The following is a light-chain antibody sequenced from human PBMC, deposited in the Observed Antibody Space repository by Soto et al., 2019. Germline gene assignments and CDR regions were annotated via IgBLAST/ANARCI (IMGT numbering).Light chain of an antibody. CDR2: AAS. CDR3: QHYNSYSEA. V-gene: IGKV1-16*01. CDR1: QDIRNY. Sequence: DIQMTQSPSSLSASVGDRVTITCRASQDIRNYFNWYQQKPGKAPKLLIHAASSLQSGVPSRFSGSGSGTEFTLTISSLQPDDFATYYCQHYNSYSEAFGQGTKVDIK. J-gene: IGKJ1*01.